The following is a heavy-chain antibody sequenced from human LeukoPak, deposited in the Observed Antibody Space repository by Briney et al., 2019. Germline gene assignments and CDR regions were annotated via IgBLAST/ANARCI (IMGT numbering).Heavy chain of an antibody. J-gene: IGHJ3*02. Sequence: PGGSLRLSCAASGFTFSSYSMNWVRQAPGKGLEWVSSISSSSSYIYYADSVKGRLTISRDNAKNSLCLQMNSLRAADTAVYYCARAIIAAAGSDAFDIWGQGTMVTVSS. CDR3: ARAIIAAAGSDAFDI. CDR2: ISSSSSYI. V-gene: IGHV3-21*04. CDR1: GFTFSSYS. D-gene: IGHD6-13*01.